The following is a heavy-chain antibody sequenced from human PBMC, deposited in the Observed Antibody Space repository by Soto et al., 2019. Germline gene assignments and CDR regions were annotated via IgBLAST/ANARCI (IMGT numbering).Heavy chain of an antibody. CDR1: GYTFTSYG. V-gene: IGHV1-18*01. Sequence: ASVKVSCKASGYTFTSYGISWVRQTPGQGLEWMGWINAYNGNTNYAQKFQGRVTMTTDTSTSTAYMELRSLRSDDTAVYYCARVVGYVLIDYWGQEPLFTVSS. J-gene: IGHJ4*02. D-gene: IGHD5-18*01. CDR3: ARVVGYVLIDY. CDR2: INAYNGNT.